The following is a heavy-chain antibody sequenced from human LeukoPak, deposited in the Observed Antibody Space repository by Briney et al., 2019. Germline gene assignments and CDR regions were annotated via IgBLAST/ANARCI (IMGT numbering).Heavy chain of an antibody. Sequence: SETLSLTCAVYGGSFSGYYWSWIRQPPGKGLEWIGEINHSGSTNYNPSLKSRVTISVDTSKNQFSLKLSSVTAADTAVYYCARGPQVDIVVVVAAKAFDIWSQGTMVTVSS. V-gene: IGHV4-34*01. CDR1: GGSFSGYY. D-gene: IGHD2-15*01. J-gene: IGHJ3*02. CDR3: ARGPQVDIVVVVAAKAFDI. CDR2: INHSGST.